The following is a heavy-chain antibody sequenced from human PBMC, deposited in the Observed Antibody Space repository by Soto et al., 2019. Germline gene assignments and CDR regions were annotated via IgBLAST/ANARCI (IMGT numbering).Heavy chain of an antibody. CDR2: IYYSGST. CDR3: ARHPLAAAGLYYYYGMDV. D-gene: IGHD6-13*01. Sequence: SETLSLTCTVSGGSISSYYWSWIRQPPGKGLEWIGYIYYSGSTNYNPSLKSRVTISVDTSKNQFSLKLSSVTAADTAVYYCARHPLAAAGLYYYYGMDVWGQGTTVTVSS. V-gene: IGHV4-59*08. CDR1: GGSISSYY. J-gene: IGHJ6*02.